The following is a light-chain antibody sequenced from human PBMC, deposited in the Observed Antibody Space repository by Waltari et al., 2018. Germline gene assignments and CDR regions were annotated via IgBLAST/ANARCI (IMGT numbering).Light chain of an antibody. V-gene: IGLV1-40*01. CDR1: SSNIGAGYD. CDR2: GNS. Sequence: QSVLTQPPPVSGAPGPRVTLSCTGSSSNIGAGYDVHWYQQLPGTAPKLLIYGNSNRPSGVPDRFSGSKSGTSASLAITGLQAEDEADYYCQSYDSSLSGQWVFGGGTKLTVL. J-gene: IGLJ3*02. CDR3: QSYDSSLSGQWV.